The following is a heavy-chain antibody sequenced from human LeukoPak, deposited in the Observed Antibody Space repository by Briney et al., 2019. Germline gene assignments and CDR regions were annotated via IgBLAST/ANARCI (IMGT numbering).Heavy chain of an antibody. J-gene: IGHJ4*02. D-gene: IGHD3-22*01. CDR1: GGSISSSSYY. Sequence: SEALSLTCTVSGGSISSSSYYWGWIRQPPGKGLEWIGSIYYSGSTYYNPSLKSRVTISVDTSKNQFSLKLSSVTAADTAVYHCARREASYYDSSGYYYWGQGTLVTVSS. V-gene: IGHV4-39*01. CDR2: IYYSGST. CDR3: ARREASYYDSSGYYY.